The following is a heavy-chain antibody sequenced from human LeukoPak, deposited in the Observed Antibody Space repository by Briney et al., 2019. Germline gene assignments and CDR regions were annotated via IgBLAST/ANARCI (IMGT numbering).Heavy chain of an antibody. CDR3: VKFSFAWDGYNPSY. V-gene: IGHV3-23*01. CDR2: ISGSGGST. J-gene: IGHJ4*02. CDR1: GFTFSNAW. D-gene: IGHD5-24*01. Sequence: PGGSLRLSCSASGFTFSNAWMSWVRQAPGRGLEWVSAISGSGGSTYYADSVKGRFTISRDNSKNTLYLQMNSLRAEDTAVYYCVKFSFAWDGYNPSYWGQGTLVTVSS.